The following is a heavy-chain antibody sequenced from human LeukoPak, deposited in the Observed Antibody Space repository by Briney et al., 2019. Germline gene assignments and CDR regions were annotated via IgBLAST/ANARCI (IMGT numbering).Heavy chain of an antibody. D-gene: IGHD2-8*02. CDR1: GYTFTGYY. V-gene: IGHV1-2*02. Sequence: ASVKVSCKASGYTFTGYYMHWVRRAPGQGLEWMGWINPNSGDTNYAQKFQGRVTMTRDTSISTAYMELSRLRSDDTAAYFCARSTGGSAFDYWGQGTLVTVSS. CDR2: INPNSGDT. CDR3: ARSTGGSAFDY. J-gene: IGHJ4*02.